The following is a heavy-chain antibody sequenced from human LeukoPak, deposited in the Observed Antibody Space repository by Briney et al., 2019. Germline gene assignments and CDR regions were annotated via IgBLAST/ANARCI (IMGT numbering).Heavy chain of an antibody. J-gene: IGHJ5*02. V-gene: IGHV1-24*01. D-gene: IGHD1-26*01. CDR2: FDPEDGET. CDR3: AMTSFGSYRWDNWFDP. CDR1: GYTLTELS. Sequence: ASVKVSCKVSGYTLTELSMHWVRQAPGKGLEWMGGFDPEDGETIYAQKFQGRVTMTEDTSTDTAYMELSSLRSEDTAVYYCAMTSFGSYRWDNWFDPWGQGTLVTVSS.